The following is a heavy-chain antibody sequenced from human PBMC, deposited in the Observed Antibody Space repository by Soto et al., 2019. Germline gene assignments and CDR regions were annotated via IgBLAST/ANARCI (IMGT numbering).Heavy chain of an antibody. D-gene: IGHD3-10*01. V-gene: IGHV3-11*01. CDR3: AKDKRVTMVRGVSGFDY. Sequence: GGSLRLSCAASGFTFSDYYMSWIRQAPGKGLEWVSYISSSGSTIYYADSVKGRFTISRDNAKNSLYLQMNSLRAEDTAGYYCAKDKRVTMVRGVSGFDYWGQGTLVTVSS. CDR2: ISSSGSTI. CDR1: GFTFSDYY. J-gene: IGHJ4*02.